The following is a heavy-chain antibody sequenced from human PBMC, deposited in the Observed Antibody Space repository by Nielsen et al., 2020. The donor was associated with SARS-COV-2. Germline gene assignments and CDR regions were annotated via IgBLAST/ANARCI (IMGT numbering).Heavy chain of an antibody. V-gene: IGHV1-18*01. D-gene: IGHD5/OR15-5a*01. CDR3: ARYSVQYQRLDY. CDR1: GYTFTSYG. CDR2: ISGDSVNI. J-gene: IGHJ4*02. Sequence: ASVKVSCKASGYTFTSYGISWVRQAPGQGLEWMGWISGDSVNIKSAQKFQGRLTMTTDTSTSTAFMEMRSLRSDDTAVYYCARYSVQYQRLDYWGQGTLVTVSS.